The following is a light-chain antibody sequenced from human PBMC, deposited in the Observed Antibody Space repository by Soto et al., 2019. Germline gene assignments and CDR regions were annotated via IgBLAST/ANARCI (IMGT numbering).Light chain of an antibody. V-gene: IGKV1-39*01. CDR1: QSIITS. J-gene: IGKJ2*01. CDR3: QQSYTSPYT. Sequence: DIQMTQSPSSLSSSVGDRVTITCRASQSIITSLNWYQQKPGKAPKLLIYAASNLQSGVPSRFRGSDSGTDFTLTISSLQPEDFATYYCQQSYTSPYTFGQGTKLEIK. CDR2: AAS.